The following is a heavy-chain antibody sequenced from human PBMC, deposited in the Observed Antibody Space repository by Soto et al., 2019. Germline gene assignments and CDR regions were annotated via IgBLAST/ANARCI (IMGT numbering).Heavy chain of an antibody. CDR2: IYWDDDK. J-gene: IGHJ4*02. CDR3: AHSARTGGYDSSGYSPNWDY. D-gene: IGHD3-22*01. Sequence: QITLKESGPTLVKPTQTLTLTCTFSGFSLSTSGVGVGWIRQPPGKALEWIALIYWDDDKRYSPSLKSRLTITNDTSKNQVVLTMTNMDPVDTATYYCAHSARTGGYDSSGYSPNWDYWGQGTLVTVSS. V-gene: IGHV2-5*02. CDR1: GFSLSTSGVG.